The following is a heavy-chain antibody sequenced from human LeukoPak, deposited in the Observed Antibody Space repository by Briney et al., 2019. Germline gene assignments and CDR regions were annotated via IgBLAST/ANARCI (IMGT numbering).Heavy chain of an antibody. Sequence: GGSLRLSCAASGFIFTNYFMSWVRQAPGKGLEWVANIKHDGSEKYYVDSVRGRFTISRDNTMNSLYLQMNSLRAEDTAVYYCARDSGLYYYYGMDVWGQGTTVTVSS. J-gene: IGHJ6*02. CDR1: GFIFTNYF. D-gene: IGHD3-10*01. CDR2: IKHDGSEK. CDR3: ARDSGLYYYYGMDV. V-gene: IGHV3-7*01.